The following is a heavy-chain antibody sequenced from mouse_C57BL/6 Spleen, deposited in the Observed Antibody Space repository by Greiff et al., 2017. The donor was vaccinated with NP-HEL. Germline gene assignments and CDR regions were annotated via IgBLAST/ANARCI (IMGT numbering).Heavy chain of an antibody. D-gene: IGHD1-1*01. CDR1: GYTFTDYN. CDR3: ARGGYYYGTPYYAMDY. J-gene: IGHJ4*01. Sequence: EVQLQQSGPELVKPGASVKMSCKASGYTFTDYNMHWVKQSHGKSLEWIGYINPNNGGTSYNQKFKGKATLTVNKSSSTAYMELRSLTSEDSAVYYCARGGYYYGTPYYAMDYWGQGTSVTVSS. V-gene: IGHV1-22*01. CDR2: INPNNGGT.